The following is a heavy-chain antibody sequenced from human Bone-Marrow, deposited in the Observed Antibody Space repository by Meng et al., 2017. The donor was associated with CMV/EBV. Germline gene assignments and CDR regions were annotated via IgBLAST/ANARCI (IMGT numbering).Heavy chain of an antibody. CDR1: GFTFSGSA. CDR3: TGYSSSWTSKNYFAY. Sequence: GESLKISCAASGFTFSGSAMHWVRQASGKGLEWVGRIRSKANSYATAYAASVKGRFTISRDDSKNTAYLQMNSLKTEDTAVYYCTGYSSSWTSKNYFAYWGQGTLVPVSS. V-gene: IGHV3-73*01. J-gene: IGHJ4*02. D-gene: IGHD6-13*01. CDR2: IRSKANSYAT.